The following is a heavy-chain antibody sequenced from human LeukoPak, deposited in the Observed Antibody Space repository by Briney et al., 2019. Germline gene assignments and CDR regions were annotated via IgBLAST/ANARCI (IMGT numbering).Heavy chain of an antibody. CDR1: GFTFSSYA. D-gene: IGHD6-19*01. V-gene: IGHV3-23*01. Sequence: GGSPRLSCAASGFTFSSYAMSWVRQAPGKGLEWVSVISGSGGSTYYADSVKGRFTISRDNSKNTLYLQMNSLRAEDTAVYYCAKGNEQWLVHYWGQGTLVTVSS. CDR2: ISGSGGST. CDR3: AKGNEQWLVHY. J-gene: IGHJ4*02.